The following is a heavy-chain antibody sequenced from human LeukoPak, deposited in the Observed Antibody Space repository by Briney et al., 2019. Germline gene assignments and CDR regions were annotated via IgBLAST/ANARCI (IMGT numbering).Heavy chain of an antibody. CDR1: GYTLTELS. D-gene: IGHD1-26*01. J-gene: IGHJ4*02. Sequence: ASVKVSCKVSGYTLTELSMHWVRQAPGEGLEWMGGFDPEDGETIYAQKFQGRVTMTEDTSTDTAYMELSSLRSEDTAVYYCATGRIVGATNGNFDYWGQGTLVTVSS. CDR2: FDPEDGET. V-gene: IGHV1-24*01. CDR3: ATGRIVGATNGNFDY.